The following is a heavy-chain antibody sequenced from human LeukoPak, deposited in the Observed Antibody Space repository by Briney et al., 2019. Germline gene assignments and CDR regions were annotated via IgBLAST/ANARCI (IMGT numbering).Heavy chain of an antibody. CDR3: ARVFIAKARVGAFDI. D-gene: IGHD6-13*01. V-gene: IGHV1-69*13. Sequence: SVKVSCKASGGTFSSYAISWVRQAPGQGLEWMGGIIPIFGTANYAQKFQGRVTITADESTSTAYMELSSLRSEATAGYYCARVFIAKARVGAFDIWGQGTMVTVSS. J-gene: IGHJ3*02. CDR2: IIPIFGTA. CDR1: GGTFSSYA.